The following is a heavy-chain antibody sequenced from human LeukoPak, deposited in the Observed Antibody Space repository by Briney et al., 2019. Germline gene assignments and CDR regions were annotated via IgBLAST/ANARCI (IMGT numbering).Heavy chain of an antibody. CDR3: AKEGYYYDSSGYNYYYGMDV. V-gene: IGHV3-30*18. D-gene: IGHD3-22*01. CDR2: ISYDESNK. J-gene: IGHJ6*02. CDR1: GFTFSRYG. Sequence: GRSLRLSCAASGFTFSRYGMHWVRQAPGKGLEWGAVISYDESNKYYADSVKGRFTISRDNSKNTLYLQMNSLRAEDTAVYYCAKEGYYYDSSGYNYYYGMDVWGQGTTVTVSS.